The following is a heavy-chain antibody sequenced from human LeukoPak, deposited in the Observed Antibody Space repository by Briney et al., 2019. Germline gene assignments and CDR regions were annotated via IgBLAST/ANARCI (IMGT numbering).Heavy chain of an antibody. Sequence: SETLSLTCRVSGGSISGSSYYWGWIRQPPGKGLEWIANIYYSGNTHYNPSLKSRVSISVDTSRNQFALRLGSVTAADTAVYFCARVLVEAHLGLTGRYHQNYMDVWGKGTTVTVSS. J-gene: IGHJ6*03. V-gene: IGHV4-39*06. D-gene: IGHD3-9*01. CDR2: IYYSGNT. CDR3: ARVLVEAHLGLTGRYHQNYMDV. CDR1: GGSISGSSYY.